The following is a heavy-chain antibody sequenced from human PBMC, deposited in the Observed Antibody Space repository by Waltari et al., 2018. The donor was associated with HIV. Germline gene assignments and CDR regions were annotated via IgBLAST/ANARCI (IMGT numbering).Heavy chain of an antibody. V-gene: IGHV1-8*01. Sequence: QVQLVQSGAEVKKPGASVRISCKASGYIFTNYDLNWVRQSTGQGLEWMGWMNPNSGNAGYGRRFQGRSTMTRDTSLTTAYMELSGLTSDDTGVYYCVRGRHSDFGTGYHPYPTDYWGQGTLVTVSS. J-gene: IGHJ4*02. CDR3: VRGRHSDFGTGYHPYPTDY. CDR1: GYIFTNYD. D-gene: IGHD2-15*01. CDR2: MNPNSGNA.